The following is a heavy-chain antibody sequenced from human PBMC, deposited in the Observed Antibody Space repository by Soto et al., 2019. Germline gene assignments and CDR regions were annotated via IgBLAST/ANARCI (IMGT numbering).Heavy chain of an antibody. CDR2: VSGSGASV. J-gene: IGHJ4*02. CDR3: AKDLPLWSGYSFSESH. Sequence: EVQLLESGGGFVKPGGSLRLSCEGSGFIFSSHAMSWVRQAPGKGLEWVSSVSGSGASVHLPDFLKGRFSSSRDNSKNTVYLELNNQRVDDTAVYYCAKDLPLWSGYSFSESHWGQGTLVTVCS. CDR1: GFIFSSHA. V-gene: IGHV3-23*01. D-gene: IGHD3-3*01.